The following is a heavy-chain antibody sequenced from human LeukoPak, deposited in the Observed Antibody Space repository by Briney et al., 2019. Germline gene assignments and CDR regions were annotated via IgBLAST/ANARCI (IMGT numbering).Heavy chain of an antibody. CDR2: IYTSGST. Sequence: SETLSLTCTVSGGSISSYYWSWIRQPAGKGLEWIGRIYTSGSTNYNPSLKRRVTMSVDTSKNQFSLKLSSVTAADTAVYYCRGGSYVGGYDYWGQGTLVTVSS. D-gene: IGHD1-26*01. J-gene: IGHJ4*02. CDR3: RGGSYVGGYDY. V-gene: IGHV4-4*07. CDR1: GGSISSYY.